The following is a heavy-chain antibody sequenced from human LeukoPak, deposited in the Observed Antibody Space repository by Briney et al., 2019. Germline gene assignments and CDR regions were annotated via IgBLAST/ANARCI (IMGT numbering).Heavy chain of an antibody. CDR1: GGSISSYY. V-gene: IGHV4-4*07. Sequence: SETLSLTCTVSGGSISSYYWSWIRQPAGKGLEWIGRIYTSGSTNYNPSLKSRVTMSVDTSKNQLSLKLSSVTAADTAVYYCASHTGGYCSSTSCYTGGFNIWGQGTMVTVSS. CDR3: ASHTGGYCSSTSCYTGGFNI. D-gene: IGHD2-2*02. J-gene: IGHJ3*02. CDR2: IYTSGST.